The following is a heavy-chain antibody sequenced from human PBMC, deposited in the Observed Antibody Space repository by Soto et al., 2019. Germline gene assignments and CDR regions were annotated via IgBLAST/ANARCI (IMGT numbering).Heavy chain of an antibody. CDR1: GGSISSYY. J-gene: IGHJ5*02. V-gene: IGHV4-59*01. D-gene: IGHD3-10*01. CDR2: IYYSGST. CDR3: ARSPPGITMVRGVIQRGAYNRFDP. Sequence: ETLSLTCTVSGGSISSYYWSWIRQPPGKGLEWIGYIYYSGSTNYNPSLKSRVTISVDTSKNQFSLKLSSVTAADTAVYYCARSPPGITMVRGVIQRGAYNRFDPWGQGTLVTVSS.